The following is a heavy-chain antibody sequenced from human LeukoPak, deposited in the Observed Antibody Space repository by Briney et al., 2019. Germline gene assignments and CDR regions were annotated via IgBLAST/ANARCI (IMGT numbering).Heavy chain of an antibody. CDR3: ARDDAYDYVWGSYRYTQYGMDV. CDR2: INSDGSST. Sequence: GGSLRLSCAASGFTSSSYWMHWVRQAPGKGLVWVSRINSDGSSTSYADSVKGRFTISRDNAKNTLYLQMNSLRAEDTAVYYCARDDAYDYVWGSYRYTQYGMDVWGQGTTVTVSS. CDR1: GFTSSSYW. J-gene: IGHJ6*02. V-gene: IGHV3-74*01. D-gene: IGHD3-16*02.